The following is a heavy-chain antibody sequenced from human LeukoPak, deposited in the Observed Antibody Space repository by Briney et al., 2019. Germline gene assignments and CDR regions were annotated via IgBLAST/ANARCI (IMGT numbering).Heavy chain of an antibody. D-gene: IGHD3-10*01. Sequence: GGSLRLSCAASGFTFSSYGMHWVRQAPGKGLEWVAFIRYDGSNKYYADSVKGRFTISRDNSKNTLYLQMNSLRAEDTAVYYCAKDPNPMSSGSPFDYWGQGTLVTVSS. J-gene: IGHJ4*02. CDR2: IRYDGSNK. CDR1: GFTFSSYG. V-gene: IGHV3-30*02. CDR3: AKDPNPMSSGSPFDY.